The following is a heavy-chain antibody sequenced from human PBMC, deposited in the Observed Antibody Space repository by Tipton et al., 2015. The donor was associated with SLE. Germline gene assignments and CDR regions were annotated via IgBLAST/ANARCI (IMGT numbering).Heavy chain of an antibody. CDR1: GYSISSGYY. D-gene: IGHD6-25*01. CDR2: IYHSGST. CDR3: ARTIVDPIAAARPVAFDI. Sequence: TLSLTCAVSGYSISSGYYWGWIRQPPGKGLEWIGSIYHSGSTYYNPPLKSRVTISVDTSKNQFSLKLSSVTAADTAVYYCARTIVDPIAAARPVAFDIWGQGTMVTVSS. J-gene: IGHJ3*02. V-gene: IGHV4-38-2*01.